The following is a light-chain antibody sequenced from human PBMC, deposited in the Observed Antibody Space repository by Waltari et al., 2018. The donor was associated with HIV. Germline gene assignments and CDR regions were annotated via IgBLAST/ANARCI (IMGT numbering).Light chain of an antibody. Sequence: PVLTQEPSLTVSPGKTVIRTCAPSTGFVTRGHCPYWSQVRPGHAPKTWSFDSNNRYSWKPARVAGSFVGGKAALTLPGAQPEEEANYYCVLPYGEDVVFGGGTKLTVL. CDR1: TGFVTRGHC. CDR3: VLPYGEDVV. V-gene: IGLV7-46*01. CDR2: DSN. J-gene: IGLJ2*01.